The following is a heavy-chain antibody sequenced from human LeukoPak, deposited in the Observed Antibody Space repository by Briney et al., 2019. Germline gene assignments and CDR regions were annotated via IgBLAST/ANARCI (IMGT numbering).Heavy chain of an antibody. CDR1: GFIFSNLW. Sequence: PGGSLRLSCATSGFIFSNLWMSWVRQAPGKGLEWVANIKQDGSERNYVASVKGRFTISRDNAKNSLYLQMDSLRAEDTAIYYCAKLFESGTYNNFFHYWGQGTLVTVFS. V-gene: IGHV3-7*03. D-gene: IGHD3-10*01. J-gene: IGHJ4*02. CDR3: AKLFESGTYNNFFHY. CDR2: IKQDGSER.